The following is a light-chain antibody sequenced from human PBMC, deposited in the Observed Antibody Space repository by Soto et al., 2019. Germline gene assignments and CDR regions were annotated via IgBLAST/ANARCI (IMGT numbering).Light chain of an antibody. J-gene: IGKJ1*01. CDR2: DAS. CDR1: QSISSW. Sequence: DIQMTQSPSTLSASVGDRVTITCRASQSISSWLAWYQQKPGKAPKLLIYDASSLESGVPSRFSGSGSGTEFTLTISSLQPDDFATYYCQQYNSYSPEGTFGQGTKVDNK. CDR3: QQYNSYSPEGT. V-gene: IGKV1-5*01.